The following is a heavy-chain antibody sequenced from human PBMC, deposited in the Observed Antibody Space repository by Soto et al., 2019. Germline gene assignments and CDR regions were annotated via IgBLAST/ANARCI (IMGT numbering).Heavy chain of an antibody. CDR3: ARNYGSGNYYEGDWFDP. CDR1: GDSITSTSYF. V-gene: IGHV4-39*07. D-gene: IGHD3-10*01. J-gene: IGHJ5*02. CDR2: INHSGST. Sequence: TCTVSGDSITSTSYFWAWIRQPPGKGLEWIGEINHSGSTNYNPSLKSRVTISVDTSKNQFSLKLNSVTAADTAVYYCARNYGSGNYYEGDWFDPWGQGTLVTVSS.